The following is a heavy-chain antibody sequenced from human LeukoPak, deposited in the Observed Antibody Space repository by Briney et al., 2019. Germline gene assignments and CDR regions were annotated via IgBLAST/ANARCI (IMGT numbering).Heavy chain of an antibody. V-gene: IGHV4-39*01. CDR1: GGSISSDSYY. J-gene: IGHJ4*02. Sequence: KPSETLSLTCTVSGGSISSDSYYWAWIRQPPGKGLEWIASIYYSGGTYYNPSLKSRVTISVDTSRNQFSLKLSSVTAADTAVYYCASPAVAGLSEGYWGQGTLVIVSS. D-gene: IGHD6-19*01. CDR2: IYYSGGT. CDR3: ASPAVAGLSEGY.